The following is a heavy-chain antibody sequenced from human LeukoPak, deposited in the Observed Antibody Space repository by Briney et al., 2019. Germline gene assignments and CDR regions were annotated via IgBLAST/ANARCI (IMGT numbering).Heavy chain of an antibody. CDR2: ISSSGSSK. CDR1: GFTFSDYY. Sequence: GGSLRLSCAASGFTFSDYYMSWIRQAPGKGLEWVSYISSSGSSKSHDSVKGRFTISRDNAKNSLYLQMNSLRAEDSAVYYCARGKYQPVYYNYMDVWGKGTTVTVSS. CDR3: ARGKYQPVYYNYMDV. D-gene: IGHD6-6*01. J-gene: IGHJ6*03. V-gene: IGHV3-11*01.